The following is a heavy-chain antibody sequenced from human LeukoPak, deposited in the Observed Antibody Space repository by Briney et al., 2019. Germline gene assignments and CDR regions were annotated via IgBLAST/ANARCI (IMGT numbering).Heavy chain of an antibody. CDR3: VKDYSTIAAAANPLFDY. CDR2: ITGSGDTT. Sequence: PGGSLRLSCAASGFTFSSYAVTWVRQAPGKGLEWVSGITGSGDTTFYADSVKGRFTISRDNSKNTLYLQMHSLRVEDTAVYYCVKDYSTIAAAANPLFDYWGRGALVTVSS. J-gene: IGHJ4*02. D-gene: IGHD6-13*01. CDR1: GFTFSSYA. V-gene: IGHV3-23*01.